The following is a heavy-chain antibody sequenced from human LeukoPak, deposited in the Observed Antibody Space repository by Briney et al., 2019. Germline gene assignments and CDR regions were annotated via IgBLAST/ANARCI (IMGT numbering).Heavy chain of an antibody. Sequence: GGSLRLSCAASGFTFSSYGMHWARQAPGKGLEWVAFIRYDGSNKYYADSVKGRFTISRDNSKNTLYLQMNSLRAEDTAVYYCAKDDRYSGSKGLYYYYMDVWGKGTTVTVSS. V-gene: IGHV3-30*02. D-gene: IGHD1-26*01. CDR3: AKDDRYSGSKGLYYYYMDV. J-gene: IGHJ6*03. CDR1: GFTFSSYG. CDR2: IRYDGSNK.